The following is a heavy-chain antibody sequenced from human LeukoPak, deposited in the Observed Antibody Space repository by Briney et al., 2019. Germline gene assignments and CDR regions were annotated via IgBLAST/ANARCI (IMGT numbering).Heavy chain of an antibody. D-gene: IGHD5-18*01. J-gene: IGHJ4*02. CDR2: IYSGGST. CDR1: GFTVSSNY. V-gene: IGHV3-66*01. CDR3: ARDTAMDLG. Sequence: GGSLRLSCAASGFTVSSNYMSWVRQAPGKGLEGVSVIYSGGSTYYADSVKGRFTISRDNSKNTLYLRMTSLIAEDTAVYYCARDTAMDLGWGQGTLVTVSS.